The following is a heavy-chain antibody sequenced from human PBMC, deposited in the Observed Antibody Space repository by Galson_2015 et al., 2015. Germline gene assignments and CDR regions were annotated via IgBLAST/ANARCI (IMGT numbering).Heavy chain of an antibody. CDR3: ARILRGSSTVHYSFDH. V-gene: IGHV2-70*01. CDR2: IDWDDDK. D-gene: IGHD3-16*01. J-gene: IGHJ4*02. CDR1: GFSLSTRGMC. Sequence: PALVKPTQTLTLTCTFSGFSLSTRGMCVSWIRQPPGRALEWLALIDWDDDKYHSTSLKTRLIISKDTSKNQVVLTMTNMDPVDTATYYCARILRGSSTVHYSFDHWGQGTLVTVSS.